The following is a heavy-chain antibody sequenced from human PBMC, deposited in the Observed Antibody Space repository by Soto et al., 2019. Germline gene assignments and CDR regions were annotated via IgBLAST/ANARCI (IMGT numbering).Heavy chain of an antibody. Sequence: QVQLVQSGAEVKKPGSSVKVSCKASGGTFSSYAISWVRQAPGQGLEWMGGIIPNFGTANYAQKFQGRVTITADESTSTVYMELSRLRSEDTAVYYCARESYYDSSGYGDAFDIWGQGTMVTVSS. CDR1: GGTFSSYA. J-gene: IGHJ3*02. V-gene: IGHV1-69*01. CDR2: IIPNFGTA. CDR3: ARESYYDSSGYGDAFDI. D-gene: IGHD3-22*01.